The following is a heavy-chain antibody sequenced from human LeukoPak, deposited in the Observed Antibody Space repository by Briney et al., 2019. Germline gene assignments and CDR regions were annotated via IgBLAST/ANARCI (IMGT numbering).Heavy chain of an antibody. V-gene: IGHV3-11*01. CDR3: ARDLFQAWFDY. CDR2: ISSSGSTI. Sequence: GGSLRLSCAASGFTFSDYYMSWIRQAPGKGLEWVSYISSSGSTIYYADSVKGRFTISRDNAKNSLYLQMSSLRAEDTAVYYCARDLFQAWFDYWGQGTLVTVSS. CDR1: GFTFSDYY. J-gene: IGHJ4*02.